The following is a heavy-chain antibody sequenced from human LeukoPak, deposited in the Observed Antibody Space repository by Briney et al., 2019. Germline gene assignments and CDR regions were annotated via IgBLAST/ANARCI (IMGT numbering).Heavy chain of an antibody. D-gene: IGHD6-13*01. CDR2: ISGSGGST. V-gene: IGHV3-23*01. CDR1: GFTFSSYA. J-gene: IGHJ4*02. Sequence: GGSLRLSCAGPGFTFSSYAMSWVRQAPGKGLEWVSAISGSGGSTYYADSVKGRFTISRDNSKNTLYLQMNSLSAEDTALYYCARSYSSSWHYFDYWGQGTLVTVSS. CDR3: ARSYSSSWHYFDY.